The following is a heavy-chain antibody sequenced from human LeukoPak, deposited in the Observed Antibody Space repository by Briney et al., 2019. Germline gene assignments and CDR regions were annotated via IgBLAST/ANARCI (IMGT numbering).Heavy chain of an antibody. CDR2: ISSSSSYI. CDR1: GFTFSSYS. CDR3: ARDQSEGICPDS. V-gene: IGHV3-21*01. Sequence: TTGRSLRLSCAAPGFTFSSYSMNRVRQAPGKGLDWVSFISSSSSYISYADSVMGRFTISRDNAKNSLYLQMNSLRAEDTALYYCARDQSEGICPDSWGQGTLVTVSS. J-gene: IGHJ5*01.